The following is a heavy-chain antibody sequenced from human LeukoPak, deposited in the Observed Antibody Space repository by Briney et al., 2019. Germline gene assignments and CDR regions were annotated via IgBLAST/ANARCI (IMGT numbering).Heavy chain of an antibody. D-gene: IGHD5-18*01. CDR2: TTSSSTYI. CDR3: ARVRAGYSYGYGAFDI. V-gene: IGHV3-21*01. J-gene: IGHJ3*02. Sequence: GGSLRLSCAASGFTFSSYSMDWVRRAPGKGLEWVSSTTSSSTYIYYADSVRGRFTISRDNAKNSLYLQMNSLRAEDTAVYYCARVRAGYSYGYGAFDIRGQGTMVTVSS. CDR1: GFTFSSYS.